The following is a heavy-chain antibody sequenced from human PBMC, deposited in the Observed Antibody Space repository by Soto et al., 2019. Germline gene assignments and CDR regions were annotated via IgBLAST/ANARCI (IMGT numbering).Heavy chain of an antibody. J-gene: IGHJ2*01. CDR3: ARIAVAGHYWYIDL. Sequence: VQLVESGGGLVQPGGSLRLSCAASGFTFSSYSMNWVRQAPGKGLEWVSDISSSSNTIYYADSVKGRFTISRDNAKKSLYLQMNSLRAEDTAVYYCARIAVAGHYWYIDLWGRGTLVTVSS. V-gene: IGHV3-48*01. CDR1: GFTFSSYS. D-gene: IGHD6-19*01. CDR2: ISSSSNTI.